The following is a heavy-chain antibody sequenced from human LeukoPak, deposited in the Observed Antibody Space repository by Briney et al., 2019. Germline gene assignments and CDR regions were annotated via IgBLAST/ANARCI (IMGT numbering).Heavy chain of an antibody. D-gene: IGHD2-8*01. Sequence: ASVKVSCKASGGTFNTYAISWVRRAPGQGLEWMGWINTNTGNPTYGQGFTGRFVFSLDTSVSTAYLQISSLKAEDTAVYYCAGSLGYCTSNVCYLKYWGQGTLVTVSS. CDR3: AGSLGYCTSNVCYLKY. CDR2: INTNTGNP. V-gene: IGHV7-4-1*02. CDR1: GGTFNTYA. J-gene: IGHJ4*02.